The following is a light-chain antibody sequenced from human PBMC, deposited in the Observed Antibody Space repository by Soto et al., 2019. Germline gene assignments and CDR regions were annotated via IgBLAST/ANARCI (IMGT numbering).Light chain of an antibody. V-gene: IGKV1-39*01. CDR2: AAS. Sequence: DIQMPQSPSSLSASVGDRVTITCRASQRISSYLNWYQQKPGKAPKLLIYAASSLQSGVPSRFSGSGSGTDFTLTISSLQPEDFATYYCQQSYSTLTWTFGQGTKVEIK. CDR1: QRISSY. CDR3: QQSYSTLTWT. J-gene: IGKJ1*01.